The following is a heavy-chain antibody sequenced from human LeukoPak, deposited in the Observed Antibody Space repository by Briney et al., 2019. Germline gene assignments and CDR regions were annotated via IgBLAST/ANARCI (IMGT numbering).Heavy chain of an antibody. D-gene: IGHD2-2*01. CDR1: GGSFSGYY. Sequence: PSETLSLTCAVYGGSFSGYYWSWIRQPPGKGLEWIGEINHSGSTNYNPSLKSRVTISVDTSKNQFSLKLSSVTAADTAVYYCARIYCSSTSCYPTGFKYYFDYWGQGTLVTVSS. CDR3: ARIYCSSTSCYPTGFKYYFDY. J-gene: IGHJ4*02. CDR2: INHSGST. V-gene: IGHV4-34*01.